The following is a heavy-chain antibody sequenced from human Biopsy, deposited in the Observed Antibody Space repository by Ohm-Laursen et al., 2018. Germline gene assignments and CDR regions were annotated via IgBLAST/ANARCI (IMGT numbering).Heavy chain of an antibody. J-gene: IGHJ6*02. Sequence: GSLRLSCAAPGFSFTSYTMNWVRQVPGKGLEWVSSITSRSGYKYYADSVKGRFTISRDNAKNSLYLQMNSLRAEDTAVYFCASPGLVWFGELLSVPFGMDVWGQGTTVTVSS. D-gene: IGHD3-10*01. V-gene: IGHV3-21*01. CDR1: GFSFTSYT. CDR2: ITSRSGYK. CDR3: ASPGLVWFGELLSVPFGMDV.